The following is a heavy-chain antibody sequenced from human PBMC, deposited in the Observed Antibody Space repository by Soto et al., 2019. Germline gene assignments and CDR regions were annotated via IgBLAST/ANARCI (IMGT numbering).Heavy chain of an antibody. D-gene: IGHD1-7*01. J-gene: IGHJ4*02. Sequence: QVQLVESGGGVVQPGRSLRLSCAASGFTFSSYGMHWVRQAPGKGLEWVAVISYDGSNKYYADSVKGRFTISRDNSKNTLYLQMNSLRAEDTAVYYCAKLGLELRRSFDYWGQGTLVTVSS. V-gene: IGHV3-30*18. CDR1: GFTFSSYG. CDR3: AKLGLELRRSFDY. CDR2: ISYDGSNK.